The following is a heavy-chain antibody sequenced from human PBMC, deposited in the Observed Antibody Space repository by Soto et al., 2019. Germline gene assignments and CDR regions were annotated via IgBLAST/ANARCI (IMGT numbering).Heavy chain of an antibody. J-gene: IGHJ6*02. D-gene: IGHD6-13*01. V-gene: IGHV4-39*01. CDR3: ARLGSSQQIYHYVMDV. CDR2: IFYSGST. CDR1: GDSVSSSYYY. Sequence: SETLSLTCTVSGDSVSSSYYYWGWIRQPPGKGLEWIGSIFYSGSTYYNPSLKSRVTISVDTSKNQFSLKLSSVTAADTAVYYCARLGSSQQIYHYVMDVWGPGTTDTVSS.